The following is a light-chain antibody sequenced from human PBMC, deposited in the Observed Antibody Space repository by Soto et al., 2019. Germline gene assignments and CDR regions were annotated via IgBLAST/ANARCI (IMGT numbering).Light chain of an antibody. CDR2: AAS. J-gene: IGKJ2*01. CDR3: QQSSSTPYT. V-gene: IGKV1-39*01. CDR1: QSIRSY. Sequence: DIQMTQSPSSLSASVGDRVTITCRASQSIRSYLNWYQQKPRKAPKVLIYAASSLQSGVPSSFSGSGSGTDFTLTISSLQPEDFATYYCQQSSSTPYTVGQGTKLEIK.